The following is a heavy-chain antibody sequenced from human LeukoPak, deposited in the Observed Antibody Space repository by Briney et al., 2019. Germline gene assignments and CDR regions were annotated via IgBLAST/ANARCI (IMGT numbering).Heavy chain of an antibody. Sequence: GGSLRLSCVASGFTFSSYWMHWVRQDPTKGLVWVSRINGDGRNINYADSVRGRFTISRDNAKNTLYLQMNTLRVEDTAVYYCTRDLMDYDVSTGLHHYYMDVWGQGTTVTVSS. J-gene: IGHJ6*02. D-gene: IGHD3-9*01. CDR2: INGDGRNI. CDR3: TRDLMDYDVSTGLHHYYMDV. CDR1: GFTFSSYW. V-gene: IGHV3-74*01.